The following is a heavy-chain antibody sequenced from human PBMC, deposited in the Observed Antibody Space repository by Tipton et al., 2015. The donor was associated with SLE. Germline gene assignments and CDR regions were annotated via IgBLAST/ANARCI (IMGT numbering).Heavy chain of an antibody. Sequence: LSLTCTVSGGSINSDDYYWTWIRQSPGRGLEWIGHIFYSGNTHFNPSLQGRLTMAVDTSKNQFSLTLNSVTAADTAVYYCTRGGVGGDKCVGCGGRGALVAVSS. CDR2: IFYSGNT. V-gene: IGHV4-31*03. CDR3: TRGGVGGDKCVGC. D-gene: IGHD2-21*02. J-gene: IGHJ4*02. CDR1: GGSINSDDYY.